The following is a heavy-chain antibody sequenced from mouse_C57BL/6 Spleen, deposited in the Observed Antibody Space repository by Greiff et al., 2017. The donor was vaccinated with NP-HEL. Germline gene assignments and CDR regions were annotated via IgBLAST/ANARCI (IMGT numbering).Heavy chain of an antibody. CDR3: ARGAYGSSYGYAMDY. V-gene: IGHV1-22*01. CDR2: INPNNGGT. J-gene: IGHJ4*01. CDR1: GYTFTDYN. Sequence: EVQRVESGPELVKPGASVKMSCKASGYTFTDYNMHWVKLSHGKSLEWIGYINPNNGGTSYNQKFKGKATLTVNKSSSTAYMELRSLTSEDSAVYYCARGAYGSSYGYAMDYWGQGTSVTVSS. D-gene: IGHD1-1*01.